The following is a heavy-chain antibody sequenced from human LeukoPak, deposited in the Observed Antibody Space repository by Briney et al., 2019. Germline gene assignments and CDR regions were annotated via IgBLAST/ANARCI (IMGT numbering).Heavy chain of an antibody. J-gene: IGHJ3*02. D-gene: IGHD1-14*01. CDR3: AKNSNRAFHI. CDR1: GFTFSSYV. CDR2: ISDSGDNT. Sequence: PGGSLRLSCAASGFTFSSYVMSWVRQAPGQGLEWVSSISDSGDNTDYGDSVKGRFTISRDSSKNTLYLQMDSLRAEDTALYYCAKNSNRAFHIWGQGTMVTVSS. V-gene: IGHV3-23*01.